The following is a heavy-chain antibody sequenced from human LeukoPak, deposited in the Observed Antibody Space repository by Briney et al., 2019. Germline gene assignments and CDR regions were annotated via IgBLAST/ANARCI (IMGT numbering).Heavy chain of an antibody. Sequence: PGGSLRLSCAPSGFTFSDHYMNWIRQSTGKGLEWVSYISSSASYTDYADSVKGRFTISRDNAKNSLYLQMNSLRAEDTAVYYCARRPRSIVVSGFDYWGQGMLVTVSS. CDR1: GFTFSDHY. CDR2: ISSSASYT. CDR3: ARRPRSIVVSGFDY. V-gene: IGHV3-11*03. D-gene: IGHD3-22*01. J-gene: IGHJ4*02.